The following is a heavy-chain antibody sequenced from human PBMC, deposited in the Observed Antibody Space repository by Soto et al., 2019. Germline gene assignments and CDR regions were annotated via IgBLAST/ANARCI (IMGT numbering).Heavy chain of an antibody. V-gene: IGHV3-48*02. CDR1: GFTFSSYS. D-gene: IGHD6-19*01. CDR2: ISSSSSTI. Sequence: GGSLRLSCAASGFTFSSYSMNWVRQAPGKGLEWVSYISSSSSTIYYADSVKGPFTISRDNAKNSLYLQMNSLRDEDTAVYYCARDPLRLAVEWLVDLGYYYGMDVWGQGTTVTVSS. J-gene: IGHJ6*02. CDR3: ARDPLRLAVEWLVDLGYYYGMDV.